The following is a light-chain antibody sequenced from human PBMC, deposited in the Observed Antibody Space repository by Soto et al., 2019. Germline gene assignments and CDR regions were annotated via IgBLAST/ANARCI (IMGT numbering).Light chain of an antibody. CDR3: SSYTSSSTFYV. CDR2: EGS. CDR1: SSDVGTYNL. Sequence: QSVLTQPASVSGSPGQSITISCTGTSSDVGTYNLVSWYQQQPGKAPKLMIYEGSKRPSGVSNRFSGSKSGNTASLTISGLQAEDEADYYCSSYTSSSTFYVFGTGTKVTVL. J-gene: IGLJ1*01. V-gene: IGLV2-14*02.